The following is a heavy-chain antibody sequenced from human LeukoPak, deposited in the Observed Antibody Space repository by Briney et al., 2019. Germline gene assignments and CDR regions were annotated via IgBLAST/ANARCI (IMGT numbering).Heavy chain of an antibody. V-gene: IGHV3-30*18. CDR3: VKDLTATTSA. CDR2: ISFDGKTK. D-gene: IGHD1-7*01. Sequence: GGSLRLSCAASGFPFSSYGMHWVRQAPGKGLEWVAVISFDGKTKYYRDSVKGRFSISRDNSKNTLDLQMSSLRAEDTAVYYCVKDLTATTSAWGQGTLVIVSS. J-gene: IGHJ4*02. CDR1: GFPFSSYG.